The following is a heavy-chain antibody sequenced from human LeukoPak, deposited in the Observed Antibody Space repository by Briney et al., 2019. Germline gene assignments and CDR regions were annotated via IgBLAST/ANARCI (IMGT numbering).Heavy chain of an antibody. D-gene: IGHD2-2*01. Sequence: SVKVSCKASGGTFSSYAISWVRQAPGQGLEWMGGIIPIFGTANYAQKFQGRVTITADESTSTAYMELSSLRSEDTAVYYCARDPGYCSSTSCSWVGTAWSDYWGQGTLVTVSS. J-gene: IGHJ4*02. CDR2: IIPIFGTA. CDR3: ARDPGYCSSTSCSWVGTAWSDY. V-gene: IGHV1-69*13. CDR1: GGTFSSYA.